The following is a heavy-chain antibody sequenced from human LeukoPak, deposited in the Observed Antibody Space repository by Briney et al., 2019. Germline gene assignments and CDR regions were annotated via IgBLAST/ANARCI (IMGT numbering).Heavy chain of an antibody. V-gene: IGHV3-33*06. Sequence: PGGSLRLSCAVSGLTFSNAGFHRVRQAPGKGLEWVAVIWYDGSNKYYADSVKGRFTISRDNSKNTLYLQMDSLRDEDTAVYYCAKDRGTKYMDVWGKGTTVTVSS. J-gene: IGHJ6*03. CDR2: IWYDGSNK. CDR3: AKDRGTKYMDV. D-gene: IGHD1-26*01. CDR1: GLTFSNAG.